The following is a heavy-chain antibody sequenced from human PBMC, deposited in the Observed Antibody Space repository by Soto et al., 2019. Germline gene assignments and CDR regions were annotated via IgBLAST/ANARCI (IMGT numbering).Heavy chain of an antibody. CDR2: MHPGDSDT. CDR1: GYSFSNNW. Sequence: EVQLVQSGAEVKKSGESLKISCKGSGYSFSNNWVGWVRQMPGKGLEWMGIMHPGDSDTRYSPSFQGQVTISADKSINTAYLQWSSLKPSDSAMYYCARHNIYSSTWFEGWFDPWGQGTLVTVSS. CDR3: ARHNIYSSTWFEGWFDP. D-gene: IGHD6-13*01. V-gene: IGHV5-51*03. J-gene: IGHJ5*02.